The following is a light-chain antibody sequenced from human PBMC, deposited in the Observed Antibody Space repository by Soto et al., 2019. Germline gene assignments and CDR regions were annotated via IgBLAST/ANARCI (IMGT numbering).Light chain of an antibody. V-gene: IGKV1-39*01. CDR3: QQSYSTPST. CDR2: AAS. Sequence: DIQMTQSPSSLSASVGAIVTITCRASQSISSYLHWYQQKPGKAPKLLIYAASRLQSGVPSRFSGSGSGTDFTSTISSLQPEDFATYDCQQSYSTPSTFGQGTKVEIK. CDR1: QSISSY. J-gene: IGKJ1*01.